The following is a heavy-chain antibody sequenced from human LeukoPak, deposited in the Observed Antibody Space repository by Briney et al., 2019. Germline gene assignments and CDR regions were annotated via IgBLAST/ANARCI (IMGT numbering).Heavy chain of an antibody. J-gene: IGHJ4*02. CDR2: ISSSSSYI. Sequence: GGSLRLSCAASGFTFSSYSMNWVRQAPGKGLEWVSSISSSSSYIYYADSVKGRFTTSRDNAKNSLYLQMNSLRAEDTAVYYCARDSVGAPLDYWGQGTLVTVSS. CDR3: ARDSVGAPLDY. D-gene: IGHD1-26*01. CDR1: GFTFSSYS. V-gene: IGHV3-21*01.